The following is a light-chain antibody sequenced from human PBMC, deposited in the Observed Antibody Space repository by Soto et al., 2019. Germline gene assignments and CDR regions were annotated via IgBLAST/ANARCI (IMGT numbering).Light chain of an antibody. CDR3: QQYNNWPRT. J-gene: IGKJ1*01. CDR1: QSVDSIY. Sequence: EIVLTQSPGTVSLSPGERATLSCRASQSVDSIYLGWYQHKPGQAPRLLIFGSSTRATGIPARFSGSGSGTEFTLTISSLQSEDFAVYYCQQYNNWPRTFGQGTKVDIK. V-gene: IGKV3-15*01. CDR2: GSS.